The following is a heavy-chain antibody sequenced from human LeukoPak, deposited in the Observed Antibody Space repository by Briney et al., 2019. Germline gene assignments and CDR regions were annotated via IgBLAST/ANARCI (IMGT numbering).Heavy chain of an antibody. J-gene: IGHJ3*02. D-gene: IGHD3-22*01. Sequence: GASVKVSCKASGYTFSGFYIHWVRQAPGQGLEWMGIINPSGGNTNYAQKFQGRVTMTRDMSTSTVYMELSSLRSEDTAVYYCARERSSGYNDAFDIWGQGTMVTVSS. CDR2: INPSGGNT. V-gene: IGHV1-46*01. CDR1: GYTFSGFY. CDR3: ARERSSGYNDAFDI.